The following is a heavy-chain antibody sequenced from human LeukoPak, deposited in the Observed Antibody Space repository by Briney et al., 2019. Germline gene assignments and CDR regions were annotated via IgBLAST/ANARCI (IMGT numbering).Heavy chain of an antibody. J-gene: IGHJ4*02. Sequence: GRSLRLSCAASGFTFSSYGMNWVRQAPGKGLEWVAIIWYDGTNKYYADPVKGRFTISRDNSKNTVYLQMNSLRAEDTAVYYCARHRFSGYVYFGYWGQGTLVTVSS. CDR2: IWYDGTNK. D-gene: IGHD5-12*01. CDR3: ARHRFSGYVYFGY. V-gene: IGHV3-33*01. CDR1: GFTFSSYG.